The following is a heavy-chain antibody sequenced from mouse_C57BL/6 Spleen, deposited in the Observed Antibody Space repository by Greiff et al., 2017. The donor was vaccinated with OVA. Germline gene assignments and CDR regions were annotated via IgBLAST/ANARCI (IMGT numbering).Heavy chain of an antibody. Sequence: QVQLQQPGAELVKSGASVKLSCKASGYTFTSYWMHWVKQRPGRGLEWIGRIDPNSGGTKYNEKFKSKATLTVDKPSSTAYMQLSSLTSEDSAVYDCGALYYDGSSYGYFDVWGTGTTVTVSS. CDR3: GALYYDGSSYGYFDV. V-gene: IGHV1-72*01. J-gene: IGHJ1*03. CDR1: GYTFTSYW. D-gene: IGHD1-1*01. CDR2: IDPNSGGT.